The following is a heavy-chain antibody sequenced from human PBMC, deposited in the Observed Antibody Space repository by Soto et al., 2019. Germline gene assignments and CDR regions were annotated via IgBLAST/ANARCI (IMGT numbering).Heavy chain of an antibody. CDR2: IYYSGST. CDR3: ARDTNQGYYGMDV. Sequence: PSETLSLTCTVSGGSISGYYWSWIRQPPGKGLEWIGYIYYSGSTNYNPSLKSRVTISVDTSKNQFSLKLSSVTAADTAVYYCARDTNQGYYGMDVWGQGTTVTVSS. CDR1: GGSISGYY. D-gene: IGHD3-3*01. J-gene: IGHJ6*02. V-gene: IGHV4-59*01.